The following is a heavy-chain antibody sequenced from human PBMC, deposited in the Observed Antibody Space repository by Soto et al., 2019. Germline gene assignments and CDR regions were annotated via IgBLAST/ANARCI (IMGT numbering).Heavy chain of an antibody. Sequence: PSETLSLTCTVSGGSISSYYWSWIRQPPWKGLEWIGYIYYSGSTNYNPSLKSRVTISVDTSKNQFSLKLSSVTAADTAVYYCARAPRWSGPFDYWGQGTLVTVSS. D-gene: IGHD3-3*01. CDR1: GGSISSYY. V-gene: IGHV4-59*01. CDR3: ARAPRWSGPFDY. J-gene: IGHJ4*02. CDR2: IYYSGST.